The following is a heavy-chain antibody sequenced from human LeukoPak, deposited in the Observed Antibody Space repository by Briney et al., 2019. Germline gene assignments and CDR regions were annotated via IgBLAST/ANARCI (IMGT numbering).Heavy chain of an antibody. V-gene: IGHV4-34*01. D-gene: IGHD2-15*01. CDR1: GGSFSGYY. CDR2: INHSGST. J-gene: IGHJ3*02. CDR3: ARVGWKLDAFDI. Sequence: PSETLSLTCAVYGGSFSGYYWSWIRQPPGKGLEWIGEINHSGSTNYNPSLKSRVTISVDTSKNQFSLKLSSVTAADTAVYYCARVGWKLDAFDIWGQGTMVTVSS.